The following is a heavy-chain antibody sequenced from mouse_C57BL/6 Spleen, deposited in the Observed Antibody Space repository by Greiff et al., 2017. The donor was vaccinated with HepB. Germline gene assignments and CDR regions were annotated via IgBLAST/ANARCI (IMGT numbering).Heavy chain of an antibody. CDR1: GFTFSDYG. D-gene: IGHD1-1*01. CDR3: ARGGIYYGSSYAMDY. J-gene: IGHJ4*01. Sequence: EVHLVESGGGLVKPGGSLKLSCAASGFTFSDYGMHWVRQAPEKGLEWVAYISSGSSTIYYADTVKGRFTISRDNAKNTLFLQMTSLRSEDTAMYYCARGGIYYGSSYAMDYWGQGTSVTVSS. CDR2: ISSGSSTI. V-gene: IGHV5-17*01.